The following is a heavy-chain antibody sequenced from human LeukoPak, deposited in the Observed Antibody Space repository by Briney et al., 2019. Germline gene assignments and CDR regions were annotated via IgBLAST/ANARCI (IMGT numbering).Heavy chain of an antibody. Sequence: PGGSLRLSCAASRFTFSNYWMHWVRQAPGKGLVWVSRIDTDGSTTRYADSVKGRFTISRDNAENTLYLQMDSLRAEDTALYYCARTRGNAFDIWGQGTMVTVS. CDR1: RFTFSNYW. CDR3: ARTRGNAFDI. J-gene: IGHJ3*02. V-gene: IGHV3-74*01. D-gene: IGHD3-10*01. CDR2: IDTDGSTT.